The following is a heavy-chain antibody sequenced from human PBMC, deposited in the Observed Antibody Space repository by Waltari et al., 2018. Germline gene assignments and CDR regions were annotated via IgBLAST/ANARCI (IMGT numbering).Heavy chain of an antibody. V-gene: IGHV4-38-2*01. CDR1: GYSISSGYY. CDR3: ARAVRCSGGSCESHYMDV. D-gene: IGHD2-15*01. CDR2: LHHSGST. J-gene: IGHJ6*03. Sequence: QVQLQESGPGLVKPSETLSLTCAVSGYSISSGYYWVWIRQPPGKGLEWIGSLHHSGSTDYIPSLGSRVTISVDTSKNQFSLKLSSVTAADTAVHYCARAVRCSGGSCESHYMDVWGKGTTVTVSS.